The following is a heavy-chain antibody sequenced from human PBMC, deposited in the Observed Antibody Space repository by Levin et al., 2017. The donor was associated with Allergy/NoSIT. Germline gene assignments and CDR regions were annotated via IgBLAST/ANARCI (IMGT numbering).Heavy chain of an antibody. J-gene: IGHJ4*02. D-gene: IGHD3-10*01. Sequence: GGSLRLSCAASGFTFSGSAMHWVRQASGNGLEWVGRIRSKANSYATAYAASVKGRFTISRDDSKNTAYLQMNSLKTEDTAVYYCTRHGSPGSGSYTDYWGQGTLVTVSS. V-gene: IGHV3-73*01. CDR3: TRHGSPGSGSYTDY. CDR1: GFTFSGSA. CDR2: IRSKANSYAT.